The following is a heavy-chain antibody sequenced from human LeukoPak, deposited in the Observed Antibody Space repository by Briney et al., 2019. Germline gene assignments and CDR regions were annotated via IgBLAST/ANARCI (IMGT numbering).Heavy chain of an antibody. CDR2: ISYDGSNK. J-gene: IGHJ6*03. D-gene: IGHD3-10*01. CDR1: GFTFSSYA. CDR3: AKIPKTYYYASGSLSYYYYYMDV. Sequence: TGGSLRLSCAASGFTFSSYAMHWVRQAPGKGLEWVAVISYDGSNKYYADSVKGRFTISRDNSKNKMYLQMNSLRAADTAVYYCAKIPKTYYYASGSLSYYYYYMDVWGKGTTVTISS. V-gene: IGHV3-30*04.